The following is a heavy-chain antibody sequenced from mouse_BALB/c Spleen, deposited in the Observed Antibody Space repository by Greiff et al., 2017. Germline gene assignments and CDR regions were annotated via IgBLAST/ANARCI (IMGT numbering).Heavy chain of an antibody. CDR2: IRLKSNNYAT. V-gene: IGHV6-6*02. Sequence: EVQLQESGGGLVQPGGSMKLSCVASGFTFSNYWMNWVRQSPEKGLEWVAEIRLKSNNYATHYAESVKGRFTISRDDSKSSVYLQMNNLRAEDTGIYYCTRDGYYGYYAMDYWGQGTSVTVSS. CDR1: GFTFSNYW. D-gene: IGHD2-3*01. CDR3: TRDGYYGYYAMDY. J-gene: IGHJ4*01.